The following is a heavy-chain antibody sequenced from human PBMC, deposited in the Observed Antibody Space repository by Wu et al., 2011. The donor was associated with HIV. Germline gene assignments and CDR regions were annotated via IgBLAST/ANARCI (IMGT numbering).Heavy chain of an antibody. CDR3: ARSDMASGGTVY. Sequence: QVQLVQSGAEVRKPGASVKVSCKASGYTFINSYIHWVRQAPGQGLEYMGWVNPNSGRTDYKQKFQGRVTMTRDTSIDTAFMELNSLRSDDTAVYYCARSDMASGGTVYWGQG. J-gene: IGHJ4*02. D-gene: IGHD3-9*01. CDR2: VNPNSGRT. V-gene: IGHV1-2*02. CDR1: GYTFINSY.